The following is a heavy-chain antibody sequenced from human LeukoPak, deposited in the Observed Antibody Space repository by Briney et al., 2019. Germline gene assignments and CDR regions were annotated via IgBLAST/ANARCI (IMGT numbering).Heavy chain of an antibody. Sequence: PSETLSLTCTVSGGSISSGDYYWSWIRQPPGKGLEWIGYIYYSGSTYYNPSLKSRVTISVDTSKNQFSLKLSSVTAADTAVYYCAREGGWDSSGYPYYWGQGTLVTVSS. CDR3: AREGGWDSSGYPYY. CDR2: IYYSGST. J-gene: IGHJ4*02. CDR1: GGSISSGDYY. V-gene: IGHV4-30-4*01. D-gene: IGHD3-22*01.